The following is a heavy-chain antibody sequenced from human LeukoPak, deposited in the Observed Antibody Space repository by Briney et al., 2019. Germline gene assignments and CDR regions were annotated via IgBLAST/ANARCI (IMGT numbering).Heavy chain of an antibody. D-gene: IGHD3-10*01. CDR3: STVCPYYGLGTTSPDS. CDR1: GFPLSNAW. V-gene: IGHV3-15*01. J-gene: IGHJ4*02. Sequence: GGSLRLSCAASGFPLSNAWMSWVSQAPGKGLEWVGRIKCKTDGGKNDYSAPVQGRFSITIDDSENTLYLQMNGRSTEYTAVYYCSTVCPYYGLGTTSPDSWGQGTLVVVSS. CDR2: IKCKTDGGKN.